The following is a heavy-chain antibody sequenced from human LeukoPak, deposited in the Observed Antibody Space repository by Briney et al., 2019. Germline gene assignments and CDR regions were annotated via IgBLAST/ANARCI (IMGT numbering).Heavy chain of an antibody. D-gene: IGHD1-26*01. J-gene: IGHJ4*02. CDR2: VRGGDAGT. CDR3: AKNRGGSYYSGSDY. CDR1: GFTFSSYA. Sequence: GGSLRLSCAASGFTFSSYAMNWVRQAPGKGLEWVSAVRGGDAGTSYADSVKGRFTVSRDNSKNTLYLQMNSLRADDTAVYYCAKNRGGSYYSGSDYWGQGTLVTVSS. V-gene: IGHV3-23*01.